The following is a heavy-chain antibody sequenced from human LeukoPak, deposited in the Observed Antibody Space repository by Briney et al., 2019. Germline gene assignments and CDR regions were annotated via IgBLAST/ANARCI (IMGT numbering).Heavy chain of an antibody. D-gene: IGHD1-20*01. CDR3: ARGVSITGTTWDVVDY. CDR1: GGSISSYY. Sequence: SETLSLTCTVSGGSISSYYWSWIRQPPGKGLEWIGYIYYSGSTNYNPSLKSRVTISVDTSKNQFSLKLSSVTAADTAVYYCARGVSITGTTWDVVDYWGPGTLVTVSS. J-gene: IGHJ4*02. CDR2: IYYSGST. V-gene: IGHV4-59*08.